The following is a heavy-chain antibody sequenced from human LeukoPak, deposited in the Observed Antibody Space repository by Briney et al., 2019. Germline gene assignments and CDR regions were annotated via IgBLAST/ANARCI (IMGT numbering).Heavy chain of an antibody. CDR1: GYTFTSYG. Sequence: ASVKVSCKASGYTFTSYGISRVRQAPGQGLEWMGWISAYNGNTNYAQKLQGRVTMTTDTSTSTAYMELRSLRSDDTAVYYCARDRAAAGLRVWFDPWGQGTLVTVSS. CDR2: ISAYNGNT. V-gene: IGHV1-18*01. D-gene: IGHD6-13*01. CDR3: ARDRAAAGLRVWFDP. J-gene: IGHJ5*02.